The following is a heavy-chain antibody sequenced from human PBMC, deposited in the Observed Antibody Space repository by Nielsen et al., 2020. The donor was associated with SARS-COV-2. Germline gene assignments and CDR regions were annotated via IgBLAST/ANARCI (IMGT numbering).Heavy chain of an antibody. CDR2: ISYDGSNK. CDR3: AKTPYYYYYYYVDV. CDR1: GFTFSSYG. Sequence: GGSLRLSCAASGFTFSSYGMHWVRQAPGKGLEWVAVISYDGSNKYYADSVKGRFTISRDNSKNTLYLQMNSLRAEDTAVYYCAKTPYYYYYYYVDVWGKGTTVTVSS. V-gene: IGHV3-30*18. J-gene: IGHJ6*03.